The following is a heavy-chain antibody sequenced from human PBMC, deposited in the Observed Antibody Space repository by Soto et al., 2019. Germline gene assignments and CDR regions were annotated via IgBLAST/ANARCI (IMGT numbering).Heavy chain of an antibody. D-gene: IGHD3-3*01. J-gene: IGHJ6*02. V-gene: IGHV3-33*01. CDR1: GLKCGGHG. Sequence: GGSLRLSRAASGLKCGGHGMHWVRKATSKGLEWVAVIWYDGSNKYYADSVKGRFTISRDNSKNTLYLQMNSLRAEDTAVYYCARDQEYYDFWSGYQTPYYYYGMDVWGQGTTVTVSS. CDR2: IWYDGSNK. CDR3: ARDQEYYDFWSGYQTPYYYYGMDV.